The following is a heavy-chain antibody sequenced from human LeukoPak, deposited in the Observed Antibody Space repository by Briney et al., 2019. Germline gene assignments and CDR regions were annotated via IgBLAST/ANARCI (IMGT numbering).Heavy chain of an antibody. J-gene: IGHJ4*02. CDR2: ISNDGSKT. CDR1: GFTFSLYG. Sequence: QPGRSLRLSCAASGFTFSLYGMHWVRQAPGKGLEWVALISNDGSKTYYADSVKGRFTISRDNSKNTVYLQVSSLRADDTAVYYCAKDSRGANFFGDFDYRGQGTLVTVSS. V-gene: IGHV3-33*06. CDR3: AKDSRGANFFGDFDY. D-gene: IGHD3-10*01.